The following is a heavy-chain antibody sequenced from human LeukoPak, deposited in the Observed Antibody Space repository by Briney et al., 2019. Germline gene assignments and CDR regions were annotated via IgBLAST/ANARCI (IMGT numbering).Heavy chain of an antibody. CDR1: GGSISSSSYY. D-gene: IGHD3-22*01. V-gene: IGHV4-39*07. CDR2: IYYSGRT. CDR3: ARVCTEEAGEYYYDSSGSTNWFDP. Sequence: SETPSLTCTVSGGSISSSSYYWGWIRQPPGKGLEWIGSIYYSGRTYYNPSLKSRVTISVDTSKNQFSLKLSSVTAADTAVYYCARVCTEEAGEYYYDSSGSTNWFDPWGQGTLVTVSS. J-gene: IGHJ5*02.